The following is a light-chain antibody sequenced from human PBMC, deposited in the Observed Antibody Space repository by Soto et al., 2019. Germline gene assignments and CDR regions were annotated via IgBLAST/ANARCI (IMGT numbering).Light chain of an antibody. CDR1: QSVSST. V-gene: IGKV3-20*01. CDR2: GAS. Sequence: EIVMTQSPATLSVSPGERATLSCRASQSVSSTVAWYQQKPGQAPRLLIYGASNGATGVPDRFSGSGSGTDFTLTINRLEPEDFAVYYCQQYGNSPWTFGQGTKVDIK. CDR3: QQYGNSPWT. J-gene: IGKJ1*01.